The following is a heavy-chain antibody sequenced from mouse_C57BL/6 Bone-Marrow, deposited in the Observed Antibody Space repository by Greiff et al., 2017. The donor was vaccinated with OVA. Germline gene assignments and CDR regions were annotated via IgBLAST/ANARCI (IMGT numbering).Heavy chain of an antibody. CDR2: ISSGGSYT. CDR1: GFTFSSYG. J-gene: IGHJ2*01. CDR3: ARQRLYYFDY. V-gene: IGHV5-6*01. Sequence: HLVESGGDLVKPGGSLKLSCAASGFTFSSYGMSWVRQTPDKRLEWVATISSGGSYTYYPDSVKGRFTISRDNAKNTLYLQMSSLKSEDTAMYYCARQRLYYFDYWGQGTTLTVSS.